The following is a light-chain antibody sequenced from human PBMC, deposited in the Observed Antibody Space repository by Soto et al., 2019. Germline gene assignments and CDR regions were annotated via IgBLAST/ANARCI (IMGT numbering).Light chain of an antibody. J-gene: IGLJ3*02. V-gene: IGLV1-40*01. CDR3: QSQDGSLSVSV. CDR1: NSNIGAGYD. CDR2: GNN. Sequence: QSVLTQPPSVSGAPGQRVTISCTGRNSNIGAGYDVHWYQQLPRIAPKLLIYGNNIRPSGVPDRFSGSKFATSAYLTISGLQAEDEAEYYCQSQDGSLSVSVFGGGTKVTVL.